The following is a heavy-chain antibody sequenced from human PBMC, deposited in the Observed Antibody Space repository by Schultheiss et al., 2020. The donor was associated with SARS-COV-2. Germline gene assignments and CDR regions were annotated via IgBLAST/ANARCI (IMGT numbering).Heavy chain of an antibody. J-gene: IGHJ4*02. Sequence: SQTLSLTCTVSGGSISSYYWSWIRQPAGKGLEWIGRIYTSGSTNYNPSLKSRVTMSVDTSKNQFSLKLSSVTAADTAVYYCARGRLIVGATRRNYFDYWGQGTLVTVSS. D-gene: IGHD1-26*01. CDR1: GGSISSYY. CDR3: ARGRLIVGATRRNYFDY. CDR2: IYTSGST. V-gene: IGHV4-4*07.